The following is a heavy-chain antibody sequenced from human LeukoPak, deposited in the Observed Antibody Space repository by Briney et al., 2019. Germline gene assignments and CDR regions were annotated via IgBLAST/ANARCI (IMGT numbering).Heavy chain of an antibody. CDR3: ARRGYSGYRDYYYYGMDV. D-gene: IGHD5-12*01. J-gene: IGHJ6*02. CDR2: IYYSGST. Sequence: SETLSLTCTVSGGSISSYYWSWIRQPPGKGLEWIGYIYYSGSTNYNPSLKSRVTISVDTSKNQFSLKLSSVTAADTAVYYCARRGYSGYRDYYYYGMDVWGQGTTVTVSS. V-gene: IGHV4-59*01. CDR1: GGSISSYY.